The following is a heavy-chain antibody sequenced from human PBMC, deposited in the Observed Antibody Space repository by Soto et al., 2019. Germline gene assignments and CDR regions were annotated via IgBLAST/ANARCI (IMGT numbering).Heavy chain of an antibody. J-gene: IGHJ6*02. Sequence: PSQTLSLTCAISGDSVSSNSAAWNWIRQSPSRGLEWLGRTYYRSKWYNDYAVSVKSRITINPDTSKNQFSLQLNSVTPEDTAVYYCAREGALEWLLLAYGMDVWGQGTTVTVSS. CDR3: AREGALEWLLLAYGMDV. V-gene: IGHV6-1*01. CDR1: GDSVSSNSAA. CDR2: TYYRSKWYN. D-gene: IGHD3-3*01.